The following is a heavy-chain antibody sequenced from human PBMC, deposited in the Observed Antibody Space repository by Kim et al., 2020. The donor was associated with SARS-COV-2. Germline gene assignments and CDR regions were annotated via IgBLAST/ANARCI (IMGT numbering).Heavy chain of an antibody. V-gene: IGHV1-2*02. CDR3: ARERISVTDHFDY. Sequence: YAQTLPGRVTVTGDTSISTAYLALRRLRSDDTAVYYCARERISVTDHFDYWGQGTLVTVSS. J-gene: IGHJ4*02. D-gene: IGHD6-19*01.